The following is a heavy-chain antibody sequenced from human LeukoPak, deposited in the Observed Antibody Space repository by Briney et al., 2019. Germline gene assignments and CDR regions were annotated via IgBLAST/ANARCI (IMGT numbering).Heavy chain of an antibody. V-gene: IGHV3-21*01. CDR3: ARGSLVPAAPVIKPFDY. D-gene: IGHD2-2*01. J-gene: IGHJ4*02. CDR2: ITSSRRYI. Sequence: GGXLRLSCAASGFTFSAYTMNWVRQATGKGLEWISSITSSRRYIYYAGSVKGRFTICRDNAKNSLYLEMNSLRGEDTVVYYCARGSLVPAAPVIKPFDYWGQGTLVTVSS. CDR1: GFTFSAYT.